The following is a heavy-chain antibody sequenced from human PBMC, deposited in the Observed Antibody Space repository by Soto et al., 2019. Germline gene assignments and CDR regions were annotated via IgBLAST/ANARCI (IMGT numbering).Heavy chain of an antibody. CDR3: ARDRDDYGSGNYYNRIDF. CDR1: GGFFSTYA. J-gene: IGHJ4*02. CDR2: IIPLFGTP. Sequence: QVQLVQSGAGVKNPGSSGKVSGRASGGFFSTYAISGLRQAPGQGFEWMGGIIPLFGTPNYAQRFQGRVTITADESTSTAYMELSRLRSEDTVVYYCARDRDDYGSGNYYNRIDFWGQGTLVTVSS. V-gene: IGHV1-69*01. D-gene: IGHD3-10*01.